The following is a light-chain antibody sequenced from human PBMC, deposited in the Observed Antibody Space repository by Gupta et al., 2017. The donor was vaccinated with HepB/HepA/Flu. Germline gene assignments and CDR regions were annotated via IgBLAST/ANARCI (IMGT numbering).Light chain of an antibody. V-gene: IGKV1-5*03. Sequence: IQMTQSPSTLSASIGDRVTITCRASQSINNWMAWYQQKPGKAPKVLIYKASTIESGGPSRFSGSGSGTEVTLTISSLQPDDFATYYCQQYKSYPRTFGQGTKVEIK. CDR3: QQYKSYPRT. J-gene: IGKJ1*01. CDR1: QSINNW. CDR2: KAS.